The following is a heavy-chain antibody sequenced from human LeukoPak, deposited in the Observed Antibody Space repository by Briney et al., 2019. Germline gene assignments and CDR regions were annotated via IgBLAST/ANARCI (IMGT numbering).Heavy chain of an antibody. D-gene: IGHD6-19*01. CDR2: ISADKGNT. V-gene: IGHV1-18*01. Sequence: GASVKVSCKASGYTFSNYGISWVRQAPGQGLDWMGWISADKGNTNSAKKFQGRVTMTTDTSTTTAYMELRSLRSDDTAVYYCARLNGQWLARKYYYMDVWGKGTTVTVSS. CDR3: ARLNGQWLARKYYYMDV. J-gene: IGHJ6*03. CDR1: GYTFSNYG.